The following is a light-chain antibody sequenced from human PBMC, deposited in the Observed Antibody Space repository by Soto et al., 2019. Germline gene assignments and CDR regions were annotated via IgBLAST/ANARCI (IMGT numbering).Light chain of an antibody. CDR2: AAS. V-gene: IGKV1-27*01. J-gene: IGKJ1*01. CDR1: QSISNY. CDR3: QQYGSSGT. Sequence: DIQMTQSPSSLSASVLDIVTITFRASQSISNYLAWYQQKPGKAPKVLIYAASTLQPGVPSRFSGSGSGTDFTLTISRLETEDFAVYYCQQYGSSGTFGQGTKVDIK.